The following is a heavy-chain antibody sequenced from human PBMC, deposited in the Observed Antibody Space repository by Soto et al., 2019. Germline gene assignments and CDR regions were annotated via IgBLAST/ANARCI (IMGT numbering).Heavy chain of an antibody. CDR2: IYPGDSDS. J-gene: IGHJ5*02. Sequence: PGESLKISCKSSGYTFNTDWIDWVRPMPGKGLEWMGIIYPGDSDSRYSPSFQGQVTFSVDKSISTVYLKRGSLKASDTAMYYCATHHSDEISGRWLDPWGQGTRVTVPQ. CDR3: ATHHSDEISGRWLDP. V-gene: IGHV5-51*01. CDR1: GYTFNTDW. D-gene: IGHD1-26*01.